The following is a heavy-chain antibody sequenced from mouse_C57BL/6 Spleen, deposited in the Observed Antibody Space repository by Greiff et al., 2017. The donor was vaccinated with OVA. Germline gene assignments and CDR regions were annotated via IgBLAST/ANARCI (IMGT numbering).Heavy chain of an antibody. CDR3: ASLNWAWFAY. CDR2: ISNKANGYTT. J-gene: IGHJ3*01. CDR1: GFTFTDYY. V-gene: IGHV7-3*01. Sequence: EVKLVESGGGLVQPGGSLSLSCAASGFTFTDYYMSWVRQPPGQALEWLGFISNKANGYTTEYSASVKGRFTISRDNSKSILYLQMNALRAEDSATYYCASLNWAWFAYWGQGTLVTVSA. D-gene: IGHD4-1*02.